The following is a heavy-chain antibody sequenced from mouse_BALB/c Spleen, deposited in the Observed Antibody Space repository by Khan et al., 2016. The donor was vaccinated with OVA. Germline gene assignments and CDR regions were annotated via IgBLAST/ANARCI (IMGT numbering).Heavy chain of an antibody. J-gene: IGHJ2*01. V-gene: IGHV3-2*02. CDR2: IRYSGVT. CDR1: GYSITSGYA. CDR3: ARGNYYGYYFDY. Sequence: EVQLQESAPGLVKPSQSLSLTCTVTGYSITSGYAWNWIRQFPGNKLEWMGYIRYSGVTSYTPSLKSRISITRDTSKNQFFLQLNSVTTEDTATYYCARGNYYGYYFDYWGQGTTLTVSS. D-gene: IGHD1-1*01.